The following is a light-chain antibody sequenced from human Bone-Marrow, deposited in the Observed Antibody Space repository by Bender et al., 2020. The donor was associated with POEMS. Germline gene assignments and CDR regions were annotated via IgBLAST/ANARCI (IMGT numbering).Light chain of an antibody. J-gene: IGLJ3*02. Sequence: QSVLTQPPSASGTPGQRVTISCSGSSSNIGGNAVNWWQQLPGTAPKLLIYGNDQRPSGVPDLFSGSKFGTSASLDISGLPSEDEADYFCSAWDGILNGWVFGGGTELPVL. CDR1: SSNIGGNA. CDR2: GND. CDR3: SAWDGILNGWV. V-gene: IGLV1-44*01.